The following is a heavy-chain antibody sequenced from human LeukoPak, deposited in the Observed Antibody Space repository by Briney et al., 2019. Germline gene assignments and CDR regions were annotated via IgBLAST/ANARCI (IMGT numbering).Heavy chain of an antibody. Sequence: GGSWRPSCAASGFTFTSHSLDWVRQAPGKGLEWVSSITGSGSIQYADSVKGRFTNSRDNAKNSLYLQMDGLRAEDTAVYYCVRDVIHSYFDIWGQGVLVTVSS. CDR3: VRDVIHSYFDI. V-gene: IGHV3-69-1*02. CDR2: ITGSGSI. CDR1: GFTFTSHS. J-gene: IGHJ4*02. D-gene: IGHD2-21*01.